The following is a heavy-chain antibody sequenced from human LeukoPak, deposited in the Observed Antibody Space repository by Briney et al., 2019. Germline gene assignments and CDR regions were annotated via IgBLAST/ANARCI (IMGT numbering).Heavy chain of an antibody. CDR2: VSYDGTT. J-gene: IGHJ4*02. Sequence: PSETLSLTCSVSGVSVTTSYWNWIRQPPGKGLEWIGYVSYDGTTNYTPALRSRLIMSVDTAKNDISLILTSVPAADRAIYYCARLDCGLEGCYNHWGRGTLVTVSS. V-gene: IGHV4-59*08. D-gene: IGHD2-15*01. CDR3: ARLDCGLEGCYNH. CDR1: GVSVTTSY.